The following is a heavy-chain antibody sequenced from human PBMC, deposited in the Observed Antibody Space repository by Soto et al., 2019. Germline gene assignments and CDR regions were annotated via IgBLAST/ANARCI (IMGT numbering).Heavy chain of an antibody. V-gene: IGHV3-23*01. CDR1: GFTFSNYA. CDR2: IAANGGAA. CDR3: GKDPNGDYVGAFDI. J-gene: IGHJ3*02. Sequence: EVQLLESGGGLVQPGESLRLSCAASGFTFSNYAMSWVRQAPGKGPEWVAGIAANGGAAYLADSVKGRFTISRDNSKNTLYLQMNSLRPDDTDLYYCGKDPNGDYVGAFDICGQGTMVTVSS. D-gene: IGHD4-17*01.